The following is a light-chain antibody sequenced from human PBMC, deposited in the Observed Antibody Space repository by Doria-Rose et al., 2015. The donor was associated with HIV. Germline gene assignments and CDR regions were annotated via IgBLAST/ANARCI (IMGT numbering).Light chain of an antibody. CDR2: AAS. CDR3: QQSYSTLPST. V-gene: IGKV1-39*01. Sequence: EAFGDSVSITCRACQNINNSVNLYQQKPGKAPKLLIFAASTLQTGVPSRFSGGGSGTEFTLTITSLQPEDFAIYSCQQSYSTLPSTFGQGTRLESK. J-gene: IGKJ5*01. CDR1: QNINNS.